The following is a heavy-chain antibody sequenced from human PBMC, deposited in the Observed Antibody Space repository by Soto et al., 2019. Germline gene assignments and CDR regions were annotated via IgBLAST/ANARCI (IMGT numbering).Heavy chain of an antibody. Sequence: QVQLVQSGAEVKKPGASVKVSCKTSGYTFTRYDINWVRQATGQAPEWMGWMNPNTGNTGYAQKFQGRVTMTRNASISTAYMELSSLRSEDTAVYFCARGSSSGYSACDSWGQGTRVTVSS. CDR3: ARGSSSGYSACDS. CDR2: MNPNTGNT. CDR1: GYTFTRYD. J-gene: IGHJ5*01. D-gene: IGHD3-22*01. V-gene: IGHV1-8*01.